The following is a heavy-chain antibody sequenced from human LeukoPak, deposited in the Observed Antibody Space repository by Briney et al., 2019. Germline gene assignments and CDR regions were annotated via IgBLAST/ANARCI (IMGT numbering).Heavy chain of an antibody. Sequence: ASVKVSCKASGYTFTAYYMHWVRQAPGQGLEWMGWINPNSGGTNYAQKFQGRVTMTRDTSISTAYMELSRLRSDDTAVYYCARAKARSGSYPGYFDYWGQGTLVTVSS. CDR3: ARAKARSGSYPGYFDY. V-gene: IGHV1-2*02. CDR1: GYTFTAYY. J-gene: IGHJ4*02. D-gene: IGHD1-26*01. CDR2: INPNSGGT.